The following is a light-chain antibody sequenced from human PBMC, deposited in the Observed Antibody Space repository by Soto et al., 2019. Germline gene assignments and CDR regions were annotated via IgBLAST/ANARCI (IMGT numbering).Light chain of an antibody. CDR3: QSYDSSRSVV. CDR2: GNS. J-gene: IGLJ1*01. CDR1: SSNIGAGYD. V-gene: IGLV1-40*01. Sequence: QSVLTQPPSVSGAPGQRVTISCTGSSSNIGAGYDVNWYQQLPGTAPKLLIYGNSNRPSGVPDRFSGSKSGTSASLAITGLQSEDEADYYCQSYDSSRSVVFGTGTKLTVL.